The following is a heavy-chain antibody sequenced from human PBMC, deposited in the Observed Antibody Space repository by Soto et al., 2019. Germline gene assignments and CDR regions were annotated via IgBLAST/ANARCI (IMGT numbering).Heavy chain of an antibody. CDR1: GFTFSSYA. CDR3: AKAIVVVVAGTYYFDY. J-gene: IGHJ4*02. CDR2: ISGSGGST. D-gene: IGHD2-15*01. Sequence: LRLSCAASGFTFSSYAMSWVRQAPGKGLEWVSAISGSGGSTYYADSVKGRFTISRDNSKNTLYLQMNSLRAEDTAVYYCAKAIVVVVAGTYYFDYWGQGTLVTVSS. V-gene: IGHV3-23*01.